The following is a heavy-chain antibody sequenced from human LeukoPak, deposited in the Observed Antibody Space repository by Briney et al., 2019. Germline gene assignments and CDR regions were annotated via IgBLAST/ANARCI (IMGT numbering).Heavy chain of an antibody. CDR3: AREWWLQPNYYYGMDV. D-gene: IGHD5-24*01. J-gene: IGHJ6*02. V-gene: IGHV3-53*01. CDR2: IYSGGST. Sequence: GGSLRLSCAASGFTVSSNYMSWVRQAPGKGLEWVSVIYSGGSTYYADSMKGRFTISRDNSKNTLYLQMNSLRAEDTAVYYCAREWWLQPNYYYGMDVWGQGTTVTVSS. CDR1: GFTVSSNY.